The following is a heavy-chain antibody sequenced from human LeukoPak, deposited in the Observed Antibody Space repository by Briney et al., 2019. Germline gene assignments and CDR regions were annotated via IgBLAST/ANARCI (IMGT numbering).Heavy chain of an antibody. Sequence: YPSETLSLTCTVSGGSISSYYWSWLRQPPGKGLEWIGYIYYSGSTNYNPSLKSRVTISVDTSKNQFSLKLSSVTAADTAVYYCARGGSSSSRVDYWGQGTLVTVSS. CDR1: GGSISSYY. J-gene: IGHJ4*02. D-gene: IGHD6-6*01. V-gene: IGHV4-59*01. CDR3: ARGGSSSSRVDY. CDR2: IYYSGST.